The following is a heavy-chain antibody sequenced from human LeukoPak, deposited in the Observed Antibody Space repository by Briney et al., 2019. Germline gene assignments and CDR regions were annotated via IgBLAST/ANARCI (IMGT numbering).Heavy chain of an antibody. CDR3: ARTYGSGPYYYYGMDV. CDR1: GYSFTSYW. J-gene: IGHJ6*04. CDR2: IDPSDSYT. V-gene: IGHV5-10-1*01. Sequence: GESLKISCKGSGYSFTSYWISWVRQMPGKGLEWMGRIDPSDSYTNYSPSFQGHVTISADKSISTAYLQWSSLKASDTAMYYCARTYGSGPYYYYGMDVWGKGTRSPSPQ. D-gene: IGHD3-10*01.